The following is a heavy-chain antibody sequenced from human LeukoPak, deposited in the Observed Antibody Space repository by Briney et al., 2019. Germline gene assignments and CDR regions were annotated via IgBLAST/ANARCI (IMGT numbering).Heavy chain of an antibody. CDR2: IYSGGST. V-gene: IGHV3-66*01. Sequence: GGSLRLSCAASGFTVSGNYMSWVRQAPGKGLEWVSVIYSGGSTYYADSVKGRFTISRDSSKNTLYLQMNSLRAEDTAVYYCARDRYHSSSSYLDYWGQGTLVTVSS. CDR3: ARDRYHSSSSYLDY. CDR1: GFTVSGNY. J-gene: IGHJ4*02. D-gene: IGHD6-6*01.